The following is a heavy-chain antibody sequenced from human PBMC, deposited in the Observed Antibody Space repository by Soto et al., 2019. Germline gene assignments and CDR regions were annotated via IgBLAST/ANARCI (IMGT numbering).Heavy chain of an antibody. J-gene: IGHJ4*02. Sequence: GGSLRLSCAASGFTFSSYTMNWVRQAPGKGLQWVSSIDGSGASIYYADSLKGRFIISRDNARDSLYLQMDSLRPDDTAVYYRARAPVAGTIGPCWGQGTSVTVSS. CDR3: ARAPVAGTIGPC. CDR1: GFTFSSYT. CDR2: IDGSGASI. D-gene: IGHD6-19*01. V-gene: IGHV3-21*01.